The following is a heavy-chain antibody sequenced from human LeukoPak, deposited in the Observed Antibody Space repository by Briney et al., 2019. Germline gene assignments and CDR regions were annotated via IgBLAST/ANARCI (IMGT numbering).Heavy chain of an antibody. D-gene: IGHD1-7*01. V-gene: IGHV3-30-3*01. CDR1: GFTFSSYA. J-gene: IGHJ4*02. Sequence: GGSLRLSCAASGFTFSSYAMHWVRQAPGKGLEWVAVISYDGSNKYYADSVKGRFTISRDNSKNTLYLQMNSLRAEDTAVYYCARVQEGTGTQVQWGQGTLVTVSS. CDR2: ISYDGSNK. CDR3: ARVQEGTGTQVQ.